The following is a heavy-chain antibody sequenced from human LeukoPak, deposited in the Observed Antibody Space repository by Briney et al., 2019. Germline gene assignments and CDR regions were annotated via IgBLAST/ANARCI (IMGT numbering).Heavy chain of an antibody. CDR1: GFTVSNNY. J-gene: IGHJ4*02. Sequence: GESLKISCAASGFTVSNNYMAWVRQAPGKGLEWVSLIYSGGSTYYADSVKGRFTISRDNSKNTLYLQMNSLRAEDTAIYYCARKPDYWGQGTLVTVSS. CDR2: IYSGGST. CDR3: ARKPDY. V-gene: IGHV3-53*01.